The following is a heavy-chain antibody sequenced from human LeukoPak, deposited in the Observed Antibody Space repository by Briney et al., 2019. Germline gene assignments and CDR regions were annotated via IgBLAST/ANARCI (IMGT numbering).Heavy chain of an antibody. J-gene: IGHJ4*02. Sequence: GRSLSLSCAASGLTFSSYWMHWVRHAPGKGLVWVSRINSDGSSTNDADSVKARLIISRYSAANTRYMQMNSLRVEDTDAYYCARGRGNSGSYRGYYFDYWGQGTLGTVSS. D-gene: IGHD6-19*01. CDR3: ARGRGNSGSYRGYYFDY. CDR1: GLTFSSYW. V-gene: IGHV3-74*01. CDR2: INSDGSST.